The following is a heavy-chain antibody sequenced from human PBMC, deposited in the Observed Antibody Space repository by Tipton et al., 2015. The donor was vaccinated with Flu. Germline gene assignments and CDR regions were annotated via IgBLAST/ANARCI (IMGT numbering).Heavy chain of an antibody. Sequence: TLSLTCTVSGGSISSYYWSWIRQPPGKGLEWIGYIYYSGSTNYNPSLKSRVTISVDTSKNQFSLKLSSVTAADTAVYYCARAGSAYDLWSGYYTPSFDYWGQGTLITVSS. D-gene: IGHD3-3*01. CDR2: IYYSGST. J-gene: IGHJ4*02. CDR1: GGSISSYY. V-gene: IGHV4-59*08. CDR3: ARAGSAYDLWSGYYTPSFDY.